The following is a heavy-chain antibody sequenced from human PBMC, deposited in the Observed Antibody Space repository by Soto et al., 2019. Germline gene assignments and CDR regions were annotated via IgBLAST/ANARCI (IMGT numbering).Heavy chain of an antibody. Sequence: EVQLVQSGGGLVQPGGSLRLSCAGSGFTFGSYWMHWVRQAPGKGLVWVSRIDNDGSNTFYADSVKGRFTISRDNAKNTLYLQMNSLRAEDTAVYYGARDFPHNWFYPWGQGTLVTVSS. CDR1: GFTFGSYW. CDR3: ARDFPHNWFYP. CDR2: IDNDGSNT. V-gene: IGHV3-74*01. J-gene: IGHJ5*02.